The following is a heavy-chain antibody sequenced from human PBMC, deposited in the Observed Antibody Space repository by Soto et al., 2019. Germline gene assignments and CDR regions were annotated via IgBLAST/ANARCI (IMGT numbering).Heavy chain of an antibody. CDR3: AKRIAAADFGNWFDP. J-gene: IGHJ5*02. CDR2: ISGSGGST. V-gene: IGHV3-23*01. D-gene: IGHD6-13*01. Sequence: GGPLRLSCAASGFTFSSYAMSWVRQARGKGLEWVSAISGSGGSTYYAASVKGRFTISRDNSENTLYMQMSSLRAEATAVYYCAKRIAAADFGNWFDPWGQGTLVAVSS. CDR1: GFTFSSYA.